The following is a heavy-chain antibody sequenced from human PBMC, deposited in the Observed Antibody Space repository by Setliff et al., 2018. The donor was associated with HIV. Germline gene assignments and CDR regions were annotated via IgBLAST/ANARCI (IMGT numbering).Heavy chain of an antibody. CDR2: ISGTGGNT. V-gene: IGHV3-23*01. CDR1: GFSFSNYA. Sequence: RLSCAASGFSFSNYAMSWVRQAPGEGLEWVSGISGTGGNTYYADSVKGRFTISRDNSKNTLYLQVNSLRAEDTAVYYCATSAESGFGIHWGVFNIWGQGTRVTVSS. CDR3: ATSAESGFGIHWGVFNI. J-gene: IGHJ3*02. D-gene: IGHD3-10*01.